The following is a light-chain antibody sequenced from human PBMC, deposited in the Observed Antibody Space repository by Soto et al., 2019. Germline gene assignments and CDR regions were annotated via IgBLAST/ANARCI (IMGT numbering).Light chain of an antibody. CDR2: GSS. Sequence: QSVLTQPPLVSGAPGQRVTISCTGSSSNIGAGHVVHWYQQFPGRAPNLLIYGSSNRPSGVPDRFSGSKSGTSASLAITGLQAEDEADYYCQSYDNTLSASVFGGGTKLTVL. V-gene: IGLV1-40*01. J-gene: IGLJ2*01. CDR3: QSYDNTLSASV. CDR1: SSNIGAGHV.